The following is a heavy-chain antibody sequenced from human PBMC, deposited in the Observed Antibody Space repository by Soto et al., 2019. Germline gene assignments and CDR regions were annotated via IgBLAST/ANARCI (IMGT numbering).Heavy chain of an antibody. Sequence: SETLSLTCTVSGGSISSCDYYWSWIRQPPGKGLGWIGYIYYSGFTYYNPSLKSRVTISVDTSKNQFSLKLSSVTAADTAVYYCARSIDPWGQGTLVTVSS. CDR2: IYYSGFT. J-gene: IGHJ5*02. CDR1: GGSISSCDYY. CDR3: ARSIDP. V-gene: IGHV4-30-4*01.